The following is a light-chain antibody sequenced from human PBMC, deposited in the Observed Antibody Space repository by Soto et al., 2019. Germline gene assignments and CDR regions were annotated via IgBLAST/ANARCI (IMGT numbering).Light chain of an antibody. CDR3: QQYDRFPPT. CDR1: HFVSSW. CDR2: EAS. V-gene: IGKV1-5*03. Sequence: DIQMTQSPSTLSASVGDRVTITCRASHFVSSWLAWYQQKPGKAPKLLIFEASTLESGVPSRFSGSASGTEFTLTISSLQPDDFATYFCQQYDRFPPTFGPGTKVEIK. J-gene: IGKJ1*01.